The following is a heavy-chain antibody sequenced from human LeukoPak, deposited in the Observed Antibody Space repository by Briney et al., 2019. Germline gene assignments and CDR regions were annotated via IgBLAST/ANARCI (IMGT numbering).Heavy chain of an antibody. D-gene: IGHD3-22*01. J-gene: IGHJ3*02. CDR1: GFTFSDYY. V-gene: IGHV3-11*04. CDR2: ISSSGSTI. Sequence: PGGSLRLSCAASGFTFSDYYVSWIRQAPGKGLEWVSYISSSGSTIYYADSVKGRFTISRDNAKNSLYLQMNSLRAEDTAVYYCARDHYYETNAFDIWGQGTMVTVSS. CDR3: ARDHYYETNAFDI.